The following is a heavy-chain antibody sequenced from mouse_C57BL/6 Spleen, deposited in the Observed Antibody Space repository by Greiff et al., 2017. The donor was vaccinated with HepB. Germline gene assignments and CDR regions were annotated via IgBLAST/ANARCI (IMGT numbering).Heavy chain of an antibody. V-gene: IGHV1-19*01. D-gene: IGHD2-3*01. Sequence: EVQLQQSGPVLVKPGASVKMSCKASGYTFTDYYMNWVKQSHGKSLEWIGVINPYNGGTSYNQKFKGKATLTVDKSSSTAYMELNSLTSEDSAVYYCARQAMGDPLDYWGQGTSATVSS. J-gene: IGHJ4*01. CDR1: GYTFTDYY. CDR2: INPYNGGT. CDR3: ARQAMGDPLDY.